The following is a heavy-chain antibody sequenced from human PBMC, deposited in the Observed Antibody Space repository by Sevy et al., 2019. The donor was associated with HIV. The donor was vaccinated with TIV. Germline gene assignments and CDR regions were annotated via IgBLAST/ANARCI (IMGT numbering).Heavy chain of an antibody. J-gene: IGHJ4*02. Sequence: ASVKVSCKVSGYTLAKVSIHWVRQAPGKGLEWMTSFDPEDGDPEDGKTIYAQKFLGRVSLTEDTSTDTASMELSSLRSDDTAVYYCATTKDYYHSSGYPFDYWGQGTLVTVSS. CDR2: FDPEDGDPEDGKT. CDR3: ATTKDYYHSSGYPFDY. CDR1: GYTLAKVS. V-gene: IGHV1-24*01. D-gene: IGHD3-22*01.